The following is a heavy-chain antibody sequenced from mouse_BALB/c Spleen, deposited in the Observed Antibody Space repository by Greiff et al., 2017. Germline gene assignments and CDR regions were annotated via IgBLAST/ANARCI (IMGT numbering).Heavy chain of an antibody. V-gene: IGHV1-80*01. D-gene: IGHD2-14*01. Sequence: QVQLQQSGAELVRPGSSVRISCKASGYAFSSYWMNWVKQRPGQGLEWIGQIYPGDGDTNYNGKFKGKATLTADKSSSTAYMQLSSLTSEDSAVYFCARRGYRYDGGYYYAMDYWGQGTSVTVSS. CDR3: ARRGYRYDGGYYYAMDY. CDR1: GYAFSSYW. J-gene: IGHJ4*01. CDR2: IYPGDGDT.